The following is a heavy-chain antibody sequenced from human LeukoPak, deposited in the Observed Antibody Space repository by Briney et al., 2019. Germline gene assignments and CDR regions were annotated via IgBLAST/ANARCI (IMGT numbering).Heavy chain of an antibody. J-gene: IGHJ4*02. Sequence: SETLSLTCTVSGGSISSYYWSWIRQPAGKGLEWIGRIYTSGSTNYNPSLKSRVTMSVDTSKNQFSLKLSSVTAADTAVYYCARDQRDIVVVVAATGFDYWGQGTLVTVSS. CDR1: GGSISSYY. V-gene: IGHV4-4*07. D-gene: IGHD2-15*01. CDR2: IYTSGST. CDR3: ARDQRDIVVVVAATGFDY.